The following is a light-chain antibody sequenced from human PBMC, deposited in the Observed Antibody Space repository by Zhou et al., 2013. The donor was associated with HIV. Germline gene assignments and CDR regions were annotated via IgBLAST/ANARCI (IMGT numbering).Light chain of an antibody. Sequence: QSALTQPPSASGSPGQSVTISCTGTSSDVGGYNYVSWYQRHPGKAPKLLIYEVNKRPSGVPDRFSGSKSGNTASLTVSGLQAEDESDYYCSSYAGSSCWVFGGGTKLTVV. CDR1: SSDVGGYNY. CDR2: EVN. J-gene: IGLJ3*02. V-gene: IGLV2-8*01. CDR3: SSYAGSSCWV.